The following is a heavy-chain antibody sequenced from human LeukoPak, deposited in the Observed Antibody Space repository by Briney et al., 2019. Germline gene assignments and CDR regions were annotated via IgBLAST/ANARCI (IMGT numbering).Heavy chain of an antibody. CDR2: ISGSSSYI. CDR1: GFTFSSYA. J-gene: IGHJ4*02. V-gene: IGHV3-21*01. D-gene: IGHD2-21*02. Sequence: GGSLRLSCAASGFTFSSYAMGWVRQAPGKGLEWVSSISGSSSYIYYADSVKGRFTISRDNAKNSLYLQMNSLRAEDTAVYYCAREGSDSFDYWGQGTLVTVSS. CDR3: AREGSDSFDY.